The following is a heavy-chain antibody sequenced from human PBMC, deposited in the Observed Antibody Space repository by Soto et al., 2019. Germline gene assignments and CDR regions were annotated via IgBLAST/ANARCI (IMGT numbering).Heavy chain of an antibody. CDR3: ARADYEILTGSYAMDV. CDR2: VSSSGNT. CDR1: GDSLGNYY. Sequence: TLSLTCTVSGDSLGNYYWFWIRQPVGKGLEWIGRVSSSGNTNANPPLNSRATMSIDTSKNQFSLRLRSVTAADTAVYCCARADYEILTGSYAMDVWGQGTTVTVSS. D-gene: IGHD3-9*01. J-gene: IGHJ6*02. V-gene: IGHV4-4*07.